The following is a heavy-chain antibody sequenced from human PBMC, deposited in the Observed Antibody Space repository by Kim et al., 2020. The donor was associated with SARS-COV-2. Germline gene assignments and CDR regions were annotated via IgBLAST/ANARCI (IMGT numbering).Heavy chain of an antibody. D-gene: IGHD2-15*01. CDR2: INTANGNT. CDR3: ARAGGYCSGGSCSYRYSFDS. Sequence: ASVKVSCKASGYTFSTYVIHWVRQAPGQRLEWLGWINTANGNTKYSQDFQGRVTITRDTSASTAYMELSILRSEDTAVYYCARAGGYCSGGSCSYRYSFDSWGQGTLVAVSS. J-gene: IGHJ4*02. CDR1: GYTFSTYV. V-gene: IGHV1-3*04.